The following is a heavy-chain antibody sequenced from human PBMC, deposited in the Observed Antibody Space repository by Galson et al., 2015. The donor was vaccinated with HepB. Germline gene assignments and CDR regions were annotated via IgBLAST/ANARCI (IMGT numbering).Heavy chain of an antibody. D-gene: IGHD3-3*01. Sequence: SETLSLTCTVSGGSISSYYWSWIRQPPGKGLEWIGYIYYSGSTNYNPSLKSRVTISVDTSKNQFSLKLSSVTAADTAVYYCARSPRAEYYDFWSGWYFDYWGQGTLVTVSS. CDR1: GGSISSYY. CDR2: IYYSGST. CDR3: ARSPRAEYYDFWSGWYFDY. V-gene: IGHV4-59*01. J-gene: IGHJ4*02.